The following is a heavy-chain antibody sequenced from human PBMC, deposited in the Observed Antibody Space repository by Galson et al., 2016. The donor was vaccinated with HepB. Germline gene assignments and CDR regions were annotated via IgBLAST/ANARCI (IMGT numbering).Heavy chain of an antibody. D-gene: IGHD2-2*01. Sequence: SLRLSCAASGFTFRDHYLSWIRQAPGKGLEWIAYISNTASTIYYADSVKGRFTISRDSAESSVYLQMNSLRAEDTAVYYCARGSTTVIVPGTFTFWGQGTVATVSA. V-gene: IGHV3-11*01. CDR3: ARGSTTVIVPGTFTF. CDR1: GFTFRDHY. CDR2: ISNTASTI. J-gene: IGHJ3*01.